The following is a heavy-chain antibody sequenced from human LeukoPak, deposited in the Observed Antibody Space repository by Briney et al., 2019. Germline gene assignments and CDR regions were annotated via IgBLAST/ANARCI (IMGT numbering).Heavy chain of an antibody. CDR2: ISSSSSTI. J-gene: IGHJ5*02. Sequence: PGGSLRLSCAASGFTFGSYSMNWVRQAPGKGLEWVSYISSSSSTIYYADSVKGRFTISRDNAKNSLYLQMNSLRAEDTAVYYCARVVSIAAAGPAFDPWGQGTLVTVSS. V-gene: IGHV3-48*01. CDR3: ARVVSIAAAGPAFDP. CDR1: GFTFGSYS. D-gene: IGHD6-13*01.